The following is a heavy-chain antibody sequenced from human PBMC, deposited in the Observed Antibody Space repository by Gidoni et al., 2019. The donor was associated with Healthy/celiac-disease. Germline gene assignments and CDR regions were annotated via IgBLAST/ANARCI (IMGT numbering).Heavy chain of an antibody. CDR1: AFTFGSYG. D-gene: IGHD3-16*01. Sequence: QVQLVESGGGVVQPGRSLRLSCAASAFTFGSYGMNWVRQAPGKGLEWVGVISYDGSNEYYAESVKGRFTISRDNSKSTLYLQMNSLRAEDTAVYYCAKDYDYVWGSDLDDFDIWGQGTMVTVSS. CDR2: ISYDGSNE. J-gene: IGHJ3*02. CDR3: AKDYDYVWGSDLDDFDI. V-gene: IGHV3-30*18.